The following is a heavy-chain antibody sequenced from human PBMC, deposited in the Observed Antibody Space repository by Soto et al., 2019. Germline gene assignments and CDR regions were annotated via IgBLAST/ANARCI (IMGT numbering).Heavy chain of an antibody. D-gene: IGHD3-16*01. Sequence: SGPTLVKPTQTLTMTCTFSGFSLSTSGMCVSWIRQPPGKALEWLARIDWDDDKYYSTSLKTRLTISKDTSKNQVVLTMTNMDPVDTATYYCARDILHLGESQGWFDPWGQGTLVTVSS. CDR2: IDWDDDK. CDR3: ARDILHLGESQGWFDP. J-gene: IGHJ5*02. V-gene: IGHV2-70*11. CDR1: GFSLSTSGMC.